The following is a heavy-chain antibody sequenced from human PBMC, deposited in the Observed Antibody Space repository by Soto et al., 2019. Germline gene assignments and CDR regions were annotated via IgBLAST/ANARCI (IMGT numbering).Heavy chain of an antibody. D-gene: IGHD5-12*01. CDR3: VKVLARGVGVPRFYFDS. Sequence: PGGSLRLSCAASGFTFSNSWMHWVRQVSGKGLEWVSCINADGTSTSYADSVKGRFTITRDNAKNTLYLHVNSLRAEDTAVYYCVKVLARGVGVPRFYFDSWGQGALVTVSS. V-gene: IGHV3-74*01. CDR1: GFTFSNSW. J-gene: IGHJ4*02. CDR2: INADGTST.